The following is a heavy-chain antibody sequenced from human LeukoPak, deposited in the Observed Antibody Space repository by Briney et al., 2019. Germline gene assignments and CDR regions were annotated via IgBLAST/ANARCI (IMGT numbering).Heavy chain of an antibody. CDR2: INAGNGNT. Sequence: ASVTVSCTASGYTFTIYAMHWVRQAPGQRLGRMGWINAGNGNTKYSQKFQGRVTITRDTSASTAYMELSSLRSEDTAVYYCARDSGSSSWPPRRTNAGNFDYWGQGTLVTVSS. D-gene: IGHD6-13*01. V-gene: IGHV1-3*01. CDR1: GYTFTIYA. J-gene: IGHJ4*02. CDR3: ARDSGSSSWPPRRTNAGNFDY.